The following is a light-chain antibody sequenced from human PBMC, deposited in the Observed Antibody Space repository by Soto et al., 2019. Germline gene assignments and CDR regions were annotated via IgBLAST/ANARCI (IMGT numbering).Light chain of an antibody. CDR1: HSVIGIYNL. Sequence: QSVLTQPASVSGSPGQSITISCTGTHSVIGIYNLVSCYQQHPGKVPKVIIYEVAKRASGVSDRFSGSKSGNTASLTISGLPAEDEGDYYCSSYAGTTTFVVFVGGTKLTVL. J-gene: IGLJ2*01. CDR3: SSYAGTTTFVV. CDR2: EVA. V-gene: IGLV2-23*02.